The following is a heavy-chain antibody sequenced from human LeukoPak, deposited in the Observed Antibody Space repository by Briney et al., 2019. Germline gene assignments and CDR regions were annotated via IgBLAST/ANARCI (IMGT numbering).Heavy chain of an antibody. V-gene: IGHV3-23*01. CDR2: ISGSGGST. J-gene: IGHJ4*02. CDR1: GFTFSTYA. CDR3: AKDAKRNYDFWDRFDY. Sequence: GGSLRLSCAASGFTFSTYAMSWVRQAPGKGLEWVSAISGSGGSTYYADSVKGRFTISRDNSKNTLSLQMNSLRAEDTALCYCAKDAKRNYDFWDRFDYWGQGTLVTVSS. D-gene: IGHD3-3*01.